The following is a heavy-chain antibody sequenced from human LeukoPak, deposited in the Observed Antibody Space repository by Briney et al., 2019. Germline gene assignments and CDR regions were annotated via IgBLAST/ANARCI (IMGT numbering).Heavy chain of an antibody. V-gene: IGHV5-51*01. Sequence: GESLKISCKGSGSTFANYWIGWVRQLPGKGLEWMGIIYPGDSDTKYSPSFQGQVTMSVDKSINTAYLQWGSLKASDTAMYYCARHNLGDSSSWYFDYWGQGTLVTVSS. D-gene: IGHD6-13*01. CDR1: GSTFANYW. CDR3: ARHNLGDSSSWYFDY. CDR2: IYPGDSDT. J-gene: IGHJ4*02.